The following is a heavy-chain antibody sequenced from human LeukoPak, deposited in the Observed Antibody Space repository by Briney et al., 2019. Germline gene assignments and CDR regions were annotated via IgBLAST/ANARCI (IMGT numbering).Heavy chain of an antibody. Sequence: SVKVSCKASGYTFTSYAMHWVRQAPGQGLEWMGGIIPIFGTANYAQKFQGRVTITADEFTSTAYMELSSLRSEDTAVYYCARELPGDFDYWGQGTLVTVSS. V-gene: IGHV1-69*13. J-gene: IGHJ4*02. CDR1: GYTFTSYA. CDR2: IIPIFGTA. D-gene: IGHD3-10*01. CDR3: ARELPGDFDY.